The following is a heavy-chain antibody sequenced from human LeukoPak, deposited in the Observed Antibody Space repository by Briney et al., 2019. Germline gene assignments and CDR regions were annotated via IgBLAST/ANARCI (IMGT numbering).Heavy chain of an antibody. CDR3: ARVGGWMVPTDY. D-gene: IGHD6-19*01. CDR2: ISAYNGNT. CDR1: GYTFTSYG. J-gene: IGHJ4*02. V-gene: IGHV1-18*04. Sequence: ASVKVSCQASGYTFTSYGISWVGQAPGQGLEWMGWISAYNGNTNYAQKLQGRVTMNTDTSTSTAYMELRSLRFDDTAVYYCARVGGWMVPTDYWGQGTLVTVSS.